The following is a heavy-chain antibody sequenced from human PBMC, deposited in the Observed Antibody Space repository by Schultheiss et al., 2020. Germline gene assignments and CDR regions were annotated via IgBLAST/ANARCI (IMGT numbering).Heavy chain of an antibody. CDR1: GFTFNSHR. CDR2: ISSSSSYI. V-gene: IGHV3-21*05. CDR3: ARGPVNYYYYGMDV. D-gene: IGHD1-14*01. Sequence: GESLRLSCDASGFTFNSHRMNWVRQAPGKGLEWVSYISSSSSYIYYADSVKGRFTISRDNAKNSLYLQMNSLRAEDTAVYYCARGPVNYYYYGMDVWGQGTTVTVSS. J-gene: IGHJ6*02.